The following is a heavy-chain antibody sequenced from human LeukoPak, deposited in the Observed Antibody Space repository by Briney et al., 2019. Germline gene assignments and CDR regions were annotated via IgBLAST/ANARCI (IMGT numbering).Heavy chain of an antibody. CDR3: ARVGDGGFYYYYYMDV. CDR2: ISSSSSYI. V-gene: IGHV3-21*01. D-gene: IGHD4-23*01. Sequence: GGSLRLSYAASGFTFSSYSMNWVRQAPGKGLEWVSSISSSSSYIYYADSVKGRFTISRDNAKNSLYLQMNSLRAEDTAVYYCARVGDGGFYYYYYMDVWGKGTTVTVSS. J-gene: IGHJ6*03. CDR1: GFTFSSYS.